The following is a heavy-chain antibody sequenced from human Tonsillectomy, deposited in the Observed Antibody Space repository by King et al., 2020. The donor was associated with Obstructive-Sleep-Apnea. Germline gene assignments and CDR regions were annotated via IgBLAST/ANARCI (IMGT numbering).Heavy chain of an antibody. CDR3: ARDYRSDDKAYCGGDCYSNWFDP. Sequence: LQLQESGPGLVKPSETLSLTCTVSGGSISSSSYYWGWIRQPPGKGLEWIGSIYYSGCTYYNPSLKSRVTISVDTSKNQFSLKLSSVTAADTAVYYCARDYRSDDKAYCGGDCYSNWFDPWGQGTLVTVSS. V-gene: IGHV4-39*07. CDR2: IYYSGCT. J-gene: IGHJ5*02. D-gene: IGHD2-21*02. CDR1: GGSISSSSYY.